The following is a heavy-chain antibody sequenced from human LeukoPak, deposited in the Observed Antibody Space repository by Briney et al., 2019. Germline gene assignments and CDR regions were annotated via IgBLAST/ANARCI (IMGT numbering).Heavy chain of an antibody. D-gene: IGHD6-6*01. Sequence: SETLSLTCAVYGGSFRGYYWSWIRQPPGKGLEWIGEINHSGSTKYNLSLKSRVTISVDTSKNQFSLKLSSVTAADTAVYYCAREGLAARRGAFDIWGQGTVVSVSS. V-gene: IGHV4-34*01. CDR2: INHSGST. CDR1: GGSFRGYY. CDR3: AREGLAARRGAFDI. J-gene: IGHJ3*02.